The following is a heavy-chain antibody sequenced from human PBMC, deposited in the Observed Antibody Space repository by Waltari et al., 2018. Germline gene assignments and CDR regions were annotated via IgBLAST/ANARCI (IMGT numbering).Heavy chain of an antibody. CDR1: GGSISSYY. V-gene: IGHV4-59*01. D-gene: IGHD3-3*01. Sequence: QVQLQESGPGLVKPSETLSLTCTVSGGSISSYYWSWIRQPPGKGLEWIGYIYYSGSPSYPPPLNSRFPKSLDTSKNQFSLKLSSVTAADTAVYYCARSPQSPPLRFLEWLPLYYYYMDVWGKGTTVTVSS. CDR3: ARSPQSPPLRFLEWLPLYYYYMDV. CDR2: IYYSGSP. J-gene: IGHJ6*03.